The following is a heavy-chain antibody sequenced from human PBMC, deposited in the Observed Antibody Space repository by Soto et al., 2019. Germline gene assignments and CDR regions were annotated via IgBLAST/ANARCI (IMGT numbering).Heavy chain of an antibody. CDR2: IIPIFGTA. D-gene: IGHD2-2*01. V-gene: IGHV1-69*01. J-gene: IGHJ6*02. CDR3: ARTGYCSSTSCFEYGMYV. Sequence: QVQLVQSGAEVQKPGSSVKVSCKASGGTFSSYAISWVRQAPGQGLEWMGGIIPIFGTANYAQKFQGRVTITADESTSTAYMELSSLRSEDTAVYYCARTGYCSSTSCFEYGMYVWGQGTTVTVSS. CDR1: GGTFSSYA.